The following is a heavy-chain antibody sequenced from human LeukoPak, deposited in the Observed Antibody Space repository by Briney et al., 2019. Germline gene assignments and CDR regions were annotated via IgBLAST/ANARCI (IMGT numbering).Heavy chain of an antibody. V-gene: IGHV4-4*07. CDR3: ARDPVRIAARGNRGYYFDY. D-gene: IGHD6-6*01. CDR2: IYTSGST. J-gene: IGHJ4*02. CDR1: GGSFSGYY. Sequence: SETLSLTCAVYGGSFSGYYWSWIRQPAGKGLEWIGRIYTSGSTNYNPSLKSRVTMSVDTSKNQFSLKLSSVTAADTAVYYCARDPVRIAARGNRGYYFDYWGQGTLVTVSS.